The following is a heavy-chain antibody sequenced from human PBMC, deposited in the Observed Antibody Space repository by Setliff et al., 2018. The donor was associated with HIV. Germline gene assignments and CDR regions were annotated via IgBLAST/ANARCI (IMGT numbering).Heavy chain of an antibody. V-gene: IGHV3-33*01. CDR3: ARRGPIAARGGYGMDV. Sequence: LRLSCAASGFTFSNYGMHWVRQAPGKGLEWVAVIWYDGSNTDYADSVKGRFTISRDNAKNTLYLQMNSLRAEDTAVYYCARRGPIAARGGYGMDVWGQGTTVTVSS. J-gene: IGHJ6*02. D-gene: IGHD6-13*01. CDR2: IWYDGSNT. CDR1: GFTFSNYG.